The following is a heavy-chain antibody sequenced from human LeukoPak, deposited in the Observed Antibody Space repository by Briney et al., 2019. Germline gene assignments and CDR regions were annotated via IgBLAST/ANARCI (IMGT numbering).Heavy chain of an antibody. J-gene: IGHJ4*02. Sequence: PSETLSLTCAVYGGSFSGYYWSWIRQPPGKGLEWIGEINHSGSTNYNPSLESRVTISVDTSKNQFSLKLSSVTAADTAVYYCARGLYDYVWGSYRYTFVFDYWGQGTLVTVSS. D-gene: IGHD3-16*02. CDR2: INHSGST. CDR1: GGSFSGYY. V-gene: IGHV4-34*01. CDR3: ARGLYDYVWGSYRYTFVFDY.